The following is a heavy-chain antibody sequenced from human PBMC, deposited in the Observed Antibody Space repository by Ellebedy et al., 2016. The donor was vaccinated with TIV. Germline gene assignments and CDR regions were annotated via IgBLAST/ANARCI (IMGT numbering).Heavy chain of an antibody. Sequence: GGSLRLSCTTSGFTFGDYAMGWSRQAPGKGLEWVSSISSSGDHGYYADSVKGRFTMSRDNAENSLYLQMDSLRDEDTAVYYCARETGMDVWGQGTTVTVSS. CDR2: ISSSGDHG. CDR1: GFTFGDYA. V-gene: IGHV3-21*01. J-gene: IGHJ6*02. D-gene: IGHD3-9*01. CDR3: ARETGMDV.